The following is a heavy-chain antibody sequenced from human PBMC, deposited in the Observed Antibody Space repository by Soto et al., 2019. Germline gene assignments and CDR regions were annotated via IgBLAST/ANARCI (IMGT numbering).Heavy chain of an antibody. CDR1: GFTFSSYA. CDR2: ISGSGGST. Sequence: EVQLLESGGGLVQPGGSLRLSCAASGFTFSSYAMSWVRQAPGKGLEWVSAISGSGGSTYYADSVKGRFTISRDNSKNTLYLQMNSLRAEDTAVYYCAQHETQTYYDILTGYYTVMGNDYWGQGTLVTVSS. V-gene: IGHV3-23*01. J-gene: IGHJ4*02. D-gene: IGHD3-9*01. CDR3: AQHETQTYYDILTGYYTVMGNDY.